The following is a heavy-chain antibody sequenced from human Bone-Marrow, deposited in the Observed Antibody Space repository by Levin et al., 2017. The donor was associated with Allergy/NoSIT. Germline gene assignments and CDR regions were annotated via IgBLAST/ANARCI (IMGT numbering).Heavy chain of an antibody. CDR2: IWYDGSNK. CDR3: ARAPQGYYGSGSYYSY. D-gene: IGHD3-10*01. V-gene: IGHV3-33*01. J-gene: IGHJ4*02. CDR1: GFTFSSYG. Sequence: GESLKISCAASGFTFSSYGMHWVHQAPGKGLEWVAVIWYDGSNKYYADSVKGRFTISRDNSKNTLYLQMNSLRAEDTAVYYCARAPQGYYGSGSYYSYWGQGTLVTVSS.